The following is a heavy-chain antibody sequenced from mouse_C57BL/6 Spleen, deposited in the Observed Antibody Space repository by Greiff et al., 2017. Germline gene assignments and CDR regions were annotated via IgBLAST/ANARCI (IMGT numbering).Heavy chain of an antibody. D-gene: IGHD2-2*01. V-gene: IGHV1-81*01. CDR3: AREGALSTMVTRGYFDY. Sequence: QVQLKESGAELARPGASVKLSCKASGYTFTSYGISWVKQRTGQGLEWIGEIYPRSGNTYYNEKFKGKATLPADKSSSTAYMELRSLTSEDSAVYFCAREGALSTMVTRGYFDYWGQGTTLTVSS. CDR2: IYPRSGNT. J-gene: IGHJ2*01. CDR1: GYTFTSYG.